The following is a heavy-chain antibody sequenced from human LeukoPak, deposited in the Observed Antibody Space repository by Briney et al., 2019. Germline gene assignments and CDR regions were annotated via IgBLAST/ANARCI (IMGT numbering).Heavy chain of an antibody. D-gene: IGHD3-10*01. CDR1: GFTFSSYS. CDR3: ARDGVLLWFGELYGMDV. V-gene: IGHV3-48*04. CDR2: VSSSSSTI. J-gene: IGHJ6*02. Sequence: GGSLRLSCAASGFTFSSYSMNWVRQAPGKGLEWVSYVSSSSSTIYYADSVKGRFTISRDNAKNSLYLQMNSLRAEDTAVYYCARDGVLLWFGELYGMDVWGQGTTVTASS.